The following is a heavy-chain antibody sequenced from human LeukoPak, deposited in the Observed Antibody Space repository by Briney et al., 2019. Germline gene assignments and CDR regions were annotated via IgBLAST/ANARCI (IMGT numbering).Heavy chain of an antibody. V-gene: IGHV3-20*04. CDR2: INWKGDRT. J-gene: IGHJ4*02. D-gene: IGHD3-10*01. CDR3: ARRDYYGSGSPDF. Sequence: GGSLRLSCAASGFTFHDYGMIWVRQSPGKGREWVSGINWKGDRTCYPDSVKGRFTISRDNAKKSLYLQMNSLRAEDTALYYCARRDYYGSGSPDFWGQGTLVTVSS. CDR1: GFTFHDYG.